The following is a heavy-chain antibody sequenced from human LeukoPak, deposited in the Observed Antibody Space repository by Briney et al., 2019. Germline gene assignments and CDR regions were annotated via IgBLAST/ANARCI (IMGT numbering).Heavy chain of an antibody. CDR1: GFTFSSYA. V-gene: IGHV3-30*04. D-gene: IGHD5-18*01. CDR2: ISYDGSNK. Sequence: PGGSLRLSCAASGFTFSSYAMHWVRQAPGKGLEWVAVISYDGSNKYYADSVKGRFTISRDNSKNTLYLQMNSLRAEDTAVYYCAKCGDLEPEAGYSYGYGPHYYYYYYMDVWGKGTTVTISS. J-gene: IGHJ6*03. CDR3: AKCGDLEPEAGYSYGYGPHYYYYYYMDV.